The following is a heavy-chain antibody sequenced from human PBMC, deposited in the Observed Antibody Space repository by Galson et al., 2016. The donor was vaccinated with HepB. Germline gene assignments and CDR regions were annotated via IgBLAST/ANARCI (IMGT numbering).Heavy chain of an antibody. Sequence: ETLSLTCAVSGGSISSSFWWSWVRQPPGKGPEWIGEIYHSESANYESSLKSRVTISLYKSKNQFSLKLSSVNAADTAVYYCARRGIFGVVGGLDVWGQGTTVAVSS. J-gene: IGHJ6*02. V-gene: IGHV4-4*02. CDR2: IYHSESA. CDR1: GGSISSSFW. CDR3: ARRGIFGVVGGLDV. D-gene: IGHD3-3*01.